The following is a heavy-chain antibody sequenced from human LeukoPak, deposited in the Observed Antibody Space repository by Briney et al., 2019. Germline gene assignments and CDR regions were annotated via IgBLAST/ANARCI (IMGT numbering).Heavy chain of an antibody. J-gene: IGHJ6*02. V-gene: IGHV1-2*04. Sequence: GASVKVSCKASGYTFTGYYMHWVRQAPGQGLEWMGWINPNSGGTNYAQKFQGWVTMTRDTSISTAYMELSRLRSDDTAVYHCARGPILAVAGTAQYYYYGMDVWGQGTTVTVS. CDR1: GYTFTGYY. CDR3: ARGPILAVAGTAQYYYYGMDV. CDR2: INPNSGGT. D-gene: IGHD6-19*01.